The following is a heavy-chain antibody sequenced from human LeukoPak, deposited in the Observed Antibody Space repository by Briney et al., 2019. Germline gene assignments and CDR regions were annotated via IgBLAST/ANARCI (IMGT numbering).Heavy chain of an antibody. J-gene: IGHJ6*02. CDR3: AKGAYCSGGSCYYYYGMDV. Sequence: PGGSLRLSCAASGFAFSSYAMSWVRQAPGKGLDWVSNILGNSATTYYADSVKGRFTISRDNSKNTLYLQMNSLRVEDTAVYYCAKGAYCSGGSCYYYYGMDVWGQGTTVTVSS. D-gene: IGHD2-15*01. CDR2: ILGNSATT. CDR1: GFAFSSYA. V-gene: IGHV3-23*01.